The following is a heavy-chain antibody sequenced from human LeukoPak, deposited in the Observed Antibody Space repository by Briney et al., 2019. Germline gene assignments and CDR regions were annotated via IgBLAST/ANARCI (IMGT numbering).Heavy chain of an antibody. J-gene: IGHJ6*02. D-gene: IGHD3-22*01. CDR3: AREAPHSSGMIDYYNYYGMDV. CDR1: AFTFSSYA. CDR2: ISYDGSTK. Sequence: GGSLRLSCAASAFTFSSYAMHWVRQASGKGLEWVAVISYDGSTKYYADSVKGRFTISRDNSKNTLYLQMNSLKPEDTAVYYCAREAPHSSGMIDYYNYYGMDVWGPGTSVTVPS. V-gene: IGHV3-30-3*01.